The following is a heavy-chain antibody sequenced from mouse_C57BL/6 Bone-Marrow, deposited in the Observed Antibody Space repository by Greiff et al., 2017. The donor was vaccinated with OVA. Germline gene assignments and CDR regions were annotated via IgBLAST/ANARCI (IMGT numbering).Heavy chain of an antibody. CDR1: GYTFTSYW. CDR3: ARYDQREYCD. Sequence: QVQLQQSGAELVQPGASVKLSCKASGYTFTSYWMQWVKQRPGQGLDWIGQIHPCGGDTKYNHTVKDKATLTVDKSSSTAYMQLSSLTSEDSAVYYCARYDQREYCDWGQGTPVTVAA. J-gene: IGHJ3*01. CDR2: IHPCGGDT. D-gene: IGHD2-3*01. V-gene: IGHV1-50*01.